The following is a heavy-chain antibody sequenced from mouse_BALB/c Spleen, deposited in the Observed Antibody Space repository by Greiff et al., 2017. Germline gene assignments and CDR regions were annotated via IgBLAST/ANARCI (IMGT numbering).Heavy chain of an antibody. J-gene: IGHJ3*01. CDR2: IYPYNGGT. D-gene: IGHD2-3*01. CDR1: GYTFTDYN. Sequence: VQLQQSGPELVKPGASVKISCKASGYTFTDYNMHWVKQSHGKSLEWIGYIYPYNGGTGYNQKFKSKATLTVDNSSSTAYMELRSLTSEDSAVYYCASGYYRLAYWGQGTLVTVSA. V-gene: IGHV1S29*02. CDR3: ASGYYRLAY.